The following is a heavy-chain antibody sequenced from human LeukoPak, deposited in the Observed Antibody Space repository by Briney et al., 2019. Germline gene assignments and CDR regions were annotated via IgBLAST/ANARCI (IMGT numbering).Heavy chain of an antibody. D-gene: IGHD1-26*01. Sequence: PSETLSLTCAVYGGSFSGYYWSWVRQAPGKGLEWVSGIDRNGDSTGYADSVEGRFTISRDNSKNTLYLQMNSLRAEDTAVYYCAKAKHSSGSYYEGVDYWGQGTLVTVSS. V-gene: IGHV3-20*04. CDR2: IDRNGDST. CDR1: GGSFSGYY. J-gene: IGHJ4*02. CDR3: AKAKHSSGSYYEGVDY.